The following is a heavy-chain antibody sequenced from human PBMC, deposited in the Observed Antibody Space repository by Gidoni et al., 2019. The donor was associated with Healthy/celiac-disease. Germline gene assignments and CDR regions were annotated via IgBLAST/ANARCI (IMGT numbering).Heavy chain of an antibody. CDR2: ISYDGSNK. CDR3: ARGFGEFSFDY. Sequence: QVQLVESGGGVVQPGRSLRLSCAASGFTFSSYAMHWVRQAPGKGLEWVTVISYDGSNKYYADSVKGRFTISRDNSKNTLYLQMNSLRAEDTAVYYCARGFGEFSFDYWGQGTLVTVSS. CDR1: GFTFSSYA. D-gene: IGHD3-10*01. V-gene: IGHV3-30-3*01. J-gene: IGHJ4*02.